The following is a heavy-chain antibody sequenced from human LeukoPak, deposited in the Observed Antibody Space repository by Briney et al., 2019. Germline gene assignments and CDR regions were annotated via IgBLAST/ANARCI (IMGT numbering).Heavy chain of an antibody. CDR2: ISHSGST. CDR3: ARTRKVWSGYFAFDI. J-gene: IGHJ3*02. CDR1: GGSFSGYY. Sequence: YPSETLSLTCAVYGGSFSGYYWSWIRQPPGKGLEWIGEISHSGSTNYNPSLKSRVTISVDTSKNQFSLKLSSVTAADTAVYYCARTRKVWSGYFAFDIWGQGTMVTVSS. V-gene: IGHV4-34*01. D-gene: IGHD3-3*01.